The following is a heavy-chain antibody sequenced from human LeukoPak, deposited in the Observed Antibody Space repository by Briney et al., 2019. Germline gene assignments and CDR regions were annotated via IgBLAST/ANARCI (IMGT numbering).Heavy chain of an antibody. CDR3: ARKWWEGPIDY. V-gene: IGHV3-48*03. CDR1: GFTFSSYE. Sequence: GGSLRLSCAASGFTFSSYEMNWVRQAPGKGLEWVSYISSSASTIYYADSVKGRFTISRDNAKNSLYLQMNSLRAEDTAVYYCARKWWEGPIDYWGQGTLVTVSS. J-gene: IGHJ4*02. CDR2: ISSSASTI. D-gene: IGHD2-15*01.